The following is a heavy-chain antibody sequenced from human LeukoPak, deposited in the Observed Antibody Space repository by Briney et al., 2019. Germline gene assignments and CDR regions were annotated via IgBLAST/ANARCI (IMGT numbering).Heavy chain of an antibody. CDR2: LNPNSGGT. CDR3: AREHVDTAMATMYYFDY. CDR1: GYTFTGYY. J-gene: IGHJ4*02. Sequence: ASVKVSCKASGYTFTGYYMHWVRQAPGQGLEWMRWLNPNSGGTNYAQKFQGRVTMTRDTSISTAYMELSRLRSDDTAVYYCAREHVDTAMATMYYFDYWGQGTLVTVSS. D-gene: IGHD5-18*01. V-gene: IGHV1-2*02.